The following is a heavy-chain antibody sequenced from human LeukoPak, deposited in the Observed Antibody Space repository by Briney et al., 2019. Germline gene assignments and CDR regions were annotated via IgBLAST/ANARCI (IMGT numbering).Heavy chain of an antibody. D-gene: IGHD6-19*01. CDR1: GFTFDDYA. J-gene: IGHJ4*02. CDR3: AKGSSGWYYYFDY. V-gene: IGHV3-9*03. CDR2: ISWNSGSI. Sequence: GGSLRLSCAASGFTFDDYAVHWVRQAPGKGLEWVSGISWNSGSIGYADSVKGRFTISRDNAKNSLYLQMNSLRAEDMALYYCAKGSSGWYYYFDYWGQGTLVTVSS.